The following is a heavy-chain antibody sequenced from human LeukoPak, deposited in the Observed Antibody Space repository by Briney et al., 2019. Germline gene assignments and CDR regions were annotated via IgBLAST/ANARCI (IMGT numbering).Heavy chain of an antibody. D-gene: IGHD3-9*01. CDR1: GGSVSSRPHF. CDR3: VRLLGGYFAGNTFDI. J-gene: IGHJ3*02. V-gene: IGHV4-39*02. Sequence: PSETLSLTCTVSGGSVSSRPHFWAWIRQTPGKGLEWLGTSYYTGSANYNPSLKSRVTMSVDTSKDHFSLNLSSVTATDTAVYFCVRLLGGYFAGNTFDIWGQGTVVSVSS. CDR2: SYYTGSA.